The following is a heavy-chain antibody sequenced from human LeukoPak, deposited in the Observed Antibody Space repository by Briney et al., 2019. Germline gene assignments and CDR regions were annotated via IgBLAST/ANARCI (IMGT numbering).Heavy chain of an antibody. CDR3: ARDLSGSYMSDY. D-gene: IGHD3-10*01. J-gene: IGHJ4*02. CDR2: ISHDRSNN. V-gene: IGHV3-30-3*01. CDR1: GFTFSNYA. Sequence: PGRSLRLSCAASGFTFSNYAMHWARQAPGKGLEWVAFISHDRSNNCHADSVKGRFTISRDISKNTLYLQMNSLTDEDTAVYYCARDLSGSYMSDYWGQGTLVTVSS.